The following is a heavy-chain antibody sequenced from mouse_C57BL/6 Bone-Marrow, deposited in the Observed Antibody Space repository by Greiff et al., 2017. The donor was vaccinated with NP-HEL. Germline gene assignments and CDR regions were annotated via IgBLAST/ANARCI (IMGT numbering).Heavy chain of an antibody. CDR1: GYSFTDYN. D-gene: IGHD1-1*01. Sequence: EVQLQQSGPELVKPGASVKISCKASGYSFTDYNMNWVKQSNGQSLEWIGVINPNYGTTSYNQKFKGKATLTVDQSSSTAYMQLNSLTSEDSAVYDCARSAGSSFYWYFDVWGTGTTVTVSS. CDR2: INPNYGTT. V-gene: IGHV1-39*01. CDR3: ARSAGSSFYWYFDV. J-gene: IGHJ1*03.